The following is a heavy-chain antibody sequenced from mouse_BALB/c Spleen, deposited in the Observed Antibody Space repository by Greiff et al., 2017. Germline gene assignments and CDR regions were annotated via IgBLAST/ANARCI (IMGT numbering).Heavy chain of an antibody. J-gene: IGHJ2*01. CDR3: TRKGDDGYSDY. Sequence: QVQLQQPGAELVRPGASVKLSCKASGYTFTSYWINWVKQRPGQGLEWIGNIYPSDSYTNYNQKFKDKATLTVDKSSSTAYMQLSSPTSEDSAVYYCTRKGDDGYSDYWGQGTTLTVSS. V-gene: IGHV1-69*02. D-gene: IGHD2-3*01. CDR2: IYPSDSYT. CDR1: GYTFTSYW.